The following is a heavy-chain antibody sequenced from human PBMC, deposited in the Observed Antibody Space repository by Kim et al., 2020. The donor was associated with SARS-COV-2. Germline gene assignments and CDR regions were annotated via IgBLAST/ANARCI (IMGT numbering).Heavy chain of an antibody. CDR2: IYTSGSN. V-gene: IGHV4-61*02. Sequence: SETLSLTCTVSGGSISSGSYYWNWLRQPAGKGLEWIGRIYTSGSNNYNPSLKSRVTISIDTSKNQFSLNLSSVTAADTAVYYCARGGHDGANTAFDIWGQGTMVTVSS. CDR1: GGSISSGSYY. D-gene: IGHD3-10*01. CDR3: ARGGHDGANTAFDI. J-gene: IGHJ3*02.